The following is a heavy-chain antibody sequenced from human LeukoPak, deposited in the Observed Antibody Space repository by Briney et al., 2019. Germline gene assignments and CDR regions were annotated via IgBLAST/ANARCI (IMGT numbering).Heavy chain of an antibody. V-gene: IGHV4-59*02. CDR3: ARVEGGSSWYSLDY. D-gene: IGHD6-13*01. Sequence: PSETLSLTCTVSGGSVSHYYWSWIRQPPGKGLEWIGYIYYSGSTNYNPSLKSRVTISVDTSKNQFSLKLSSVTAADTAVYYCARVEGGSSWYSLDYWGQGTLVTVSS. CDR2: IYYSGST. CDR1: GGSVSHYY. J-gene: IGHJ4*02.